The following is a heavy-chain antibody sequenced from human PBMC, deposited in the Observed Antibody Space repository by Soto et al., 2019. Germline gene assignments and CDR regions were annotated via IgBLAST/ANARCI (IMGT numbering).Heavy chain of an antibody. CDR2: INHSGST. V-gene: IGHV4-34*01. CDR3: ARGDWFRYYGMDV. J-gene: IGHJ6*02. Sequence: SETLSLTCAVYGGSFSGYYWSWIRQPPGKGLEWIGEINHSGSTNYNPSLKSRVTISVDTSKNQFSLKLSSVTAADTAVYYCARGDWFRYYGMDVRDQGTTVTVSS. D-gene: IGHD3-9*01. CDR1: GGSFSGYY.